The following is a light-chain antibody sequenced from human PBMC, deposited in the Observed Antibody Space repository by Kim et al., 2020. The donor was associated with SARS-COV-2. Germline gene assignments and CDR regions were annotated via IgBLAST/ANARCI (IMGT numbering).Light chain of an antibody. CDR2: EDN. J-gene: IGLJ3*02. CDR3: QSYDSSDWV. CDR1: SGNIAGNY. V-gene: IGLV6-57*02. Sequence: GNTVTTSRTGSSGNIAGNYVQWYQQRPGSAPTTVIYEDNQRPSGVPDRFFGSIDSSSNSASLTISGLKTEDEAYYYCQSYDSSDWVFGGGTQLTVL.